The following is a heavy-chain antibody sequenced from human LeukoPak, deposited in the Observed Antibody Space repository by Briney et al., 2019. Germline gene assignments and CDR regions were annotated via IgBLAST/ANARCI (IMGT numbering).Heavy chain of an antibody. CDR3: ARRGSGTGYWYFDL. V-gene: IGHV3-7*02. J-gene: IGHJ2*01. Sequence: GGSLRLSCAASGFTFSSYWMSWVRQAPGKGLEWVANINQDGSEKYYMDSVRGRFTISRDNAKNSLSLRMNSLRAEDTAVYYCARRGSGTGYWYFDLWGRGTLLTVSS. D-gene: IGHD5-12*01. CDR2: INQDGSEK. CDR1: GFTFSSYW.